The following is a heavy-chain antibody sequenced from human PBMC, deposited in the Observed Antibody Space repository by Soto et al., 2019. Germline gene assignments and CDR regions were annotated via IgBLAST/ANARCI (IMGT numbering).Heavy chain of an antibody. CDR3: ARVRPPYYYSGMDV. CDR1: GYSFTSYW. J-gene: IGHJ6*02. CDR2: IYPGDSDT. Sequence: GESLKISCKGSGYSFTSYWIGGVRGMRGKGLEWMGIIYPGDSDTRYSPSFQGQVTISADKSISTAYLQWSSLKASDTALYYRARVRPPYYYSGMDVWGQGTTVTGSS. V-gene: IGHV5-51*01.